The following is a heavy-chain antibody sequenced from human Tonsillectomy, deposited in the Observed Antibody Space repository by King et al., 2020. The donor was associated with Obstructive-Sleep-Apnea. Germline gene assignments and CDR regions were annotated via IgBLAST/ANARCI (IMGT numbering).Heavy chain of an antibody. CDR1: GFTFSTYS. D-gene: IGHD3-10*01. Sequence: VQLVESGGGLVKPGGSLRLSCAASGFTFSTYSMTWVRQAQGKGLEWVSSISSSSSYIYYADSVKGRFTISRDNAQNSLYLQMNSLRVEDTAVYYCARDALASGSGIDYWGQGTLVTVSS. CDR2: ISSSSSYI. CDR3: ARDALASGSGIDY. J-gene: IGHJ4*02. V-gene: IGHV3-21*01.